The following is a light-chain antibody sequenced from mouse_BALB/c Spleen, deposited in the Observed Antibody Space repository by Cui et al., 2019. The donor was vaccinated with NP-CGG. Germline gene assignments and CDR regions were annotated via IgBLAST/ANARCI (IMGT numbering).Light chain of an antibody. V-gene: IGLV1*01. J-gene: IGLJ1*01. CDR1: TGTVTTSNY. Sequence: QAVVNQESALTTSPGETVTLTCRSNTGTVTTSNYANWVQEKPDHLFTGLIGGTNNRAPGVPARFSGSLIGDKAALTITGAQTEDEAIYFCALWYSNHWVFGGGTKLTVL. CDR3: ALWYSNHWV. CDR2: GTN.